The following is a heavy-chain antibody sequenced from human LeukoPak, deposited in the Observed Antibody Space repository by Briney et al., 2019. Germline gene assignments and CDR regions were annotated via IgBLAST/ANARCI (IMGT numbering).Heavy chain of an antibody. Sequence: GGSLGLSCTASGFTFGDYGMSWFRQAPGKGLEWVGFIRSKTYGRTTEYAASVKGRFTISRDDSKSIAYLQMNSLKTEDTAVYYCTRDRYSNSPFDYWGQGTLVTVSS. D-gene: IGHD6-6*01. CDR3: TRDRYSNSPFDY. J-gene: IGHJ4*02. CDR2: IRSKTYGRTT. CDR1: GFTFGDYG. V-gene: IGHV3-49*03.